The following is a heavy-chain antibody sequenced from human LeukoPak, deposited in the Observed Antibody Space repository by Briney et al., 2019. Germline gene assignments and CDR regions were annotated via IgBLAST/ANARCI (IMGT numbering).Heavy chain of an antibody. CDR2: IYYSGST. CDR3: ASTRENAFDI. Sequence: PSETRSLTCTVSGGSISSYYWSWIRQPPGKGLEWIGYIYYSGSTNYNPSLKSRVTISVDTSKNQFSLKLSSVTAADTAVYYCASTRENAFDIWGQGTMVTVSS. V-gene: IGHV4-59*01. CDR1: GGSISSYY. J-gene: IGHJ3*02. D-gene: IGHD4-11*01.